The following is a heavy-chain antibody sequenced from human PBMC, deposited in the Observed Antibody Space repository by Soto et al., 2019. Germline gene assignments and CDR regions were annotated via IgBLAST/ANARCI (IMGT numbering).Heavy chain of an antibody. CDR1: GGSFDGYY. D-gene: IGHD3-3*01. V-gene: IGHV4-34*01. J-gene: IGHJ4*02. CDR3: ARGVDSWSGYLF. Sequence: SETLSLTCALYGGSFDGYYLSWIRQSPGKGLEWIGEIHHSGSTKYNPSLKSRVSLSVDTSTKQFSLKMTSMTAADRGVYYCARGVDSWSGYLFWGQGTPVTVSS. CDR2: IHHSGST.